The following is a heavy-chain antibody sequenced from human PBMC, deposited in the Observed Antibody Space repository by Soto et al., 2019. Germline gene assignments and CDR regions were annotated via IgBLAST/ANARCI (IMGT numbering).Heavy chain of an antibody. CDR3: ARDAYFDSSGYFDDY. J-gene: IGHJ4*02. Sequence: PWGPLRHSDAASELTFISFTMHRVSQTPGKGLERVAVISHDGSDKYYADSVKGRFTISRDNSKNTLYLQMNSLRAEDTALYYCARDAYFDSSGYFDDYWGQGTLVTGSS. V-gene: IGHV3-30*04. D-gene: IGHD3-22*01. CDR1: ELTFISFT. CDR2: ISHDGSDK.